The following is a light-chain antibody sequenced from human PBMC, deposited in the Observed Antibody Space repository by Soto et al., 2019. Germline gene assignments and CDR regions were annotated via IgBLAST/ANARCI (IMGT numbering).Light chain of an antibody. Sequence: EIVVTQSPALLSVSPGERVTLSCRASQSVISSIAWYQQKLGQAPRLLIYGASTRATGIPARFSGSGSGTEFFLTSSSLQSEDFAMYYCQHYNNWLGTFGGGTKVEIK. CDR2: GAS. J-gene: IGKJ4*01. V-gene: IGKV3-15*01. CDR1: QSVISS. CDR3: QHYNNWLGT.